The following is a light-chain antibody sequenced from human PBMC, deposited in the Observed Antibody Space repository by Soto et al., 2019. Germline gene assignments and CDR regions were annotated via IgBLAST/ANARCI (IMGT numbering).Light chain of an antibody. Sequence: DIQMTQSPSSLCASVGDRVTITCRASQRISSWLAWYQQKPGKAPKFLIYDGSTLESGVPARFSGSGSGTEVTLTISSMQPDDLGTDFCQQYDSYQWTFGQGTKVDIK. CDR3: QQYDSYQWT. V-gene: IGKV1-5*01. CDR2: DGS. CDR1: QRISSW. J-gene: IGKJ1*01.